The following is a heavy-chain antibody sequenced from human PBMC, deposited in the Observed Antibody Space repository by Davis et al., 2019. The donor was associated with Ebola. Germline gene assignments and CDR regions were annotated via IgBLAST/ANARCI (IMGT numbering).Heavy chain of an antibody. CDR3: TRGDRSFTD. Sequence: ASVKVSCKASGYTFTNYYMHWVRQAPGQGLEWMGIIHPGRGSTNYAQKFQGRVVMTRDTSTSTVYMELSSLRSEDTAVYYCTRGDRSFTDWGQGTLVTVSS. CDR1: GYTFTNYY. V-gene: IGHV1-46*03. CDR2: IHPGRGST. J-gene: IGHJ4*02. D-gene: IGHD1-14*01.